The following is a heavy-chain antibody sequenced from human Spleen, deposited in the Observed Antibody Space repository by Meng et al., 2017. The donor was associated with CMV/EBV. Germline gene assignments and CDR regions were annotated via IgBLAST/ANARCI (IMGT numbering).Heavy chain of an antibody. CDR3: AAVYCSGGSCYYREYFQH. J-gene: IGHJ1*01. CDR2: ISWNSGSI. D-gene: IGHD2-15*01. Sequence: GGSLRLSCAASGFTFDDYAMHWVRQAPGKGLEWVSGISWNSGSIGYADSVKGRFTISRDNAKNSLYLQMNSLRAEDTAVYYCAAVYCSGGSCYYREYFQHWGQGTLVTVSS. CDR1: GFTFDDYA. V-gene: IGHV3-9*01.